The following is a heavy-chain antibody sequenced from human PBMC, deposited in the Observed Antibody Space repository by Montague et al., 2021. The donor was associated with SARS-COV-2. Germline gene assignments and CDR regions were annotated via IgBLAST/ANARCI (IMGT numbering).Heavy chain of an antibody. Sequence: SLRLSCVASGFTFDNYAMHWVRQAPGKGLEWVAVINWNGESAHYSDSXRIRFTISRDNNKYSLFLQMSILRPEDSASYFCGKDMRASGWYGDLDYWGQGALVTVSS. CDR1: GFTFDNYA. V-gene: IGHV3-43D*03. CDR2: INWNGESA. J-gene: IGHJ4*02. CDR3: GKDMRASGWYGDLDY. D-gene: IGHD6-19*01.